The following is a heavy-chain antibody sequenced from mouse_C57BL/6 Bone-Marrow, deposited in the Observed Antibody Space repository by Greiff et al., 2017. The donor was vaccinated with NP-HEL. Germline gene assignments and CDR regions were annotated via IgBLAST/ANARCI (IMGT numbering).Heavy chain of an antibody. Sequence: VQVVESGPGLVQPSQRLSLTCPVSGFSFTSYGVHWVRQSPGKGLEWLGVIWSGGSTDYNAAFISRLSISKDNSKSQVFFKMNSLQADDTAIYYCARMGKFIFDYWGQGTTLTVSS. V-gene: IGHV2-2*01. J-gene: IGHJ2*01. CDR1: GFSFTSYG. D-gene: IGHD1-1*01. CDR2: IWSGGST. CDR3: ARMGKFIFDY.